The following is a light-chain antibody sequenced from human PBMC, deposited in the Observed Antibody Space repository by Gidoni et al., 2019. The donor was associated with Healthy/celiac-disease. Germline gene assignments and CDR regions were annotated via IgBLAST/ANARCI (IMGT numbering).Light chain of an antibody. V-gene: IGKV4-1*01. CDR1: QRVLSSSNNKNY. J-gene: IGKJ1*01. CDR2: WAS. CDR3: QQYYSTLGT. Sequence: DIVMTQSPDSLAVSLGERATINCKSSQRVLSSSNNKNYLAWYQQKPGQPPKLLIYWASTRESGVPDRFSGSGSGTDFTLTIISLQAEDVAVYYCQQYYSTLGTFGQGTKVEIK.